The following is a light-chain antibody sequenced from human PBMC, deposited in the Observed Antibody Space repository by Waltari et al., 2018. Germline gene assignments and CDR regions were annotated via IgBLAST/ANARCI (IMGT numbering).Light chain of an antibody. Sequence: SYELTQPSPVSVSPGQTARIPCSGDVLSQKYARWLQQKPGQAPLLLIYEDTKRPSGIPERFSGSSSGTTVTLTITGAQVEDEADYYCYSASDNNWVFGGGTMLTVL. CDR2: EDT. CDR3: YSASDNNWV. J-gene: IGLJ3*02. V-gene: IGLV3-27*01. CDR1: VLSQKY.